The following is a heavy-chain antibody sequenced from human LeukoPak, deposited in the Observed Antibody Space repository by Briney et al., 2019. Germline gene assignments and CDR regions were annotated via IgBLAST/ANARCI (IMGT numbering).Heavy chain of an antibody. CDR1: GFTFRNCA. D-gene: IGHD3-3*01. J-gene: IGHJ4*02. V-gene: IGHV3-15*01. Sequence: GGSLRLSCAASGFTFRNCAMGWVRQAPGKGLEWVGRIKSKTDGGTTDYAAPVKGRFTISRDDSKNTLYLQMNSLKTEDTAVYYCTTDNPYDFWVSYYFDYWGQGTLVTVSS. CDR2: IKSKTDGGTT. CDR3: TTDNPYDFWVSYYFDY.